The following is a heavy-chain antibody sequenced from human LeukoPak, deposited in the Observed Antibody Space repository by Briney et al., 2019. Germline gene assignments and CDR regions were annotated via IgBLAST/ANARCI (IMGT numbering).Heavy chain of an antibody. J-gene: IGHJ6*03. CDR1: GGPISSSSYY. V-gene: IGHV4-39*01. Sequence: PSETLSLTCTVSGGPISSSSYYWGWIRQPPGKGLEWIGSIYYSGSTYYNPSLKSRVTISVDTSKNQFSLKLSSVTAADTAVYYCARHVNEYSYGPTHYSYYMDVWGKGTTVTVSS. CDR3: ARHVNEYSYGPTHYSYYMDV. D-gene: IGHD5-18*01. CDR2: IYYSGST.